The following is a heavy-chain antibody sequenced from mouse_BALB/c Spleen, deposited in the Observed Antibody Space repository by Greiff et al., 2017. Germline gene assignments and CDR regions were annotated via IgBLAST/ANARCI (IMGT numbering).Heavy chain of an antibody. CDR3: APYDYDEGPLAMDY. D-gene: IGHD2-4*01. Sequence: DVKLQESGAELVKPGASVKLSCTASGFNIKDTYMHWVKQRPEQGLEWIGRIDPANGNTKYDPKFQGKATITADTSSNTAYLQLSSLTSEDTAVYYCAPYDYDEGPLAMDYWGQGTSVTVSS. CDR1: GFNIKDTY. CDR2: IDPANGNT. V-gene: IGHV14-3*02. J-gene: IGHJ4*01.